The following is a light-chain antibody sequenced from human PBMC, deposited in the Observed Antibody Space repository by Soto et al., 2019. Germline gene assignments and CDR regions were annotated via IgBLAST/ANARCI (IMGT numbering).Light chain of an antibody. CDR3: QAWDSGPVV. Sequence: SYELTQPPSVSVSPGQTASITCSGDKLGDRYASWYQQKPGQSPVLVIYLDSTRPSGIPERFSGSNSGNTATLTISGTQATDEDDYYCQAWDSGPVVFGGGTKLTVL. J-gene: IGLJ2*01. CDR2: LDS. V-gene: IGLV3-1*01. CDR1: KLGDRY.